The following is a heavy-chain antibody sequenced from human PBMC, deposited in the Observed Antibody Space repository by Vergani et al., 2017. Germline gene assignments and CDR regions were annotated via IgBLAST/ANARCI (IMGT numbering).Heavy chain of an antibody. CDR1: GFTFDDYT. CDR3: AKCPGDRYFDWLFDFDFDY. D-gene: IGHD3-9*01. V-gene: IGHV3-43*01. CDR2: ISWDGGST. Sequence: EVQLVESGGVVVQPGGSLRLSCAASGFTFDDYTMHWVRQAPGKGLEWVSLISWDGGSTYYADSVKGRFTISRDNSKNSLYLQMNSLRTEDTALYYCAKCPGDRYFDWLFDFDFDYWGQGTLVTVSS. J-gene: IGHJ4*02.